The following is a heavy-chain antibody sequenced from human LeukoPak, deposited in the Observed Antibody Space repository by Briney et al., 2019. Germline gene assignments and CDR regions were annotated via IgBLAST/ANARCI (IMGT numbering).Heavy chain of an antibody. J-gene: IGHJ4*02. CDR2: IIPILGIA. V-gene: IGHV1-69*04. D-gene: IGHD3-16*01. Sequence: ASVKVSRKASGGTFSSYAISWVRQAPGQGLEWMGRIIPILGIANYAQKFQGRVTITADKSTSTAYMELSSLRSEDTAVYYCARVIGGPTDEKDFDYWGQGTLVTVSS. CDR1: GGTFSSYA. CDR3: ARVIGGPTDEKDFDY.